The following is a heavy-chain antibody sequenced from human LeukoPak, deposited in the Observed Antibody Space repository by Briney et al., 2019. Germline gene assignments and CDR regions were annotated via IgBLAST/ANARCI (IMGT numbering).Heavy chain of an antibody. D-gene: IGHD6-19*01. V-gene: IGHV1-2*04. CDR1: GYTFTGYY. J-gene: IGHJ6*02. Sequence: ASVKVSCKASGYTFTGYYMHWVRQAPGQGLEWMGRINPNNGGTSYAQRFQGWVTMTRDTSISTAYMELRSLRSDNTAVYYCARDLSSGWFDYYYGMDVWGQGTTVTVSS. CDR2: INPNNGGT. CDR3: ARDLSSGWFDYYYGMDV.